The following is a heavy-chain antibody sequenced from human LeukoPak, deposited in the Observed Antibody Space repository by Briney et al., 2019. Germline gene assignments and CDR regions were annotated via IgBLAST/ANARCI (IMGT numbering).Heavy chain of an antibody. D-gene: IGHD3-22*01. CDR3: AKDDNYYDSSGYSLGDY. V-gene: IGHV3-33*06. CDR2: IWYDGSNK. Sequence: PGGSLRLSCAASGFAFRSYGMHWVRQAPGKGLEWVAVIWYDGSNKYYADSVKGRFTISRDNSKNTLYLQMNSLRAEDTAVYYCAKDDNYYDSSGYSLGDYWGQGTLVTVSS. J-gene: IGHJ4*02. CDR1: GFAFRSYG.